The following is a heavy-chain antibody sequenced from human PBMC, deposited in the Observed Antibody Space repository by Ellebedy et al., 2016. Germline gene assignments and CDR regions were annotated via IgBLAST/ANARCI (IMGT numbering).Heavy chain of an antibody. CDR1: GFSLSTSGVG. Sequence: SGPTLVXPTQTLTLTCNFSGFSLSTSGVGVAWTRQPPGKALEWLAIIYWNDDFHYSPSLKSRLTITKDTSRNQVVLTMTNLDPVDTATYYCAHRLGQGELAPWGQGTLVTVSS. V-gene: IGHV2-5*01. J-gene: IGHJ4*02. CDR3: AHRLGQGELAP. D-gene: IGHD1-26*01. CDR2: IYWNDDF.